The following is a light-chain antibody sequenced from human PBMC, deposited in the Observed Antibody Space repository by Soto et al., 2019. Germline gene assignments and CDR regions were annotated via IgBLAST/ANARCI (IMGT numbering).Light chain of an antibody. CDR1: QSVSSN. CDR3: QQRSNWLIT. CDR2: DAS. J-gene: IGKJ5*01. Sequence: EIVLTQSPATLSLSPGERATLSCRASQSVSSNLAWYQQKPGQAPRLLIYDASNRATGIPARFSGSGSGTDFTLTISSLEPEDFAVYYWQQRSNWLITFGQGTRLEIK. V-gene: IGKV3-11*01.